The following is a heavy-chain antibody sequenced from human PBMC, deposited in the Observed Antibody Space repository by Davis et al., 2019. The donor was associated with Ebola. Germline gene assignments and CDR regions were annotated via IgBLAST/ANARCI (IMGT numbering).Heavy chain of an antibody. CDR3: ARDLRGYDSGGDY. Sequence: SETLSLTCTVSGGSISSSSYYWGWIRQPPGKGLEWIGSIYYSGSTYYNPSLKSRVTISVDKSKNQFSLKLSSVTAADTAVYYCARDLRGYDSGGDYWGQGTLVTVSS. V-gene: IGHV4-39*07. D-gene: IGHD5-12*01. CDR1: GGSISSSSYY. CDR2: IYYSGST. J-gene: IGHJ4*02.